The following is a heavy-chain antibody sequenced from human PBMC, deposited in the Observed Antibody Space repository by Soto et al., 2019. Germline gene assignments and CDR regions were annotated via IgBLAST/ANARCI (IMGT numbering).Heavy chain of an antibody. Sequence: SETLSLTCAVSGGSISSSNWWSWVRQPPGKGLEWIGEIYHSGSTNYNPSLKSRVTISVDTSKNQFSLKLSSVTAADTAVYYCARDSSEGDYYYGMDVWGQGTTVTVSS. CDR2: IYHSGST. V-gene: IGHV4-4*02. CDR3: ARDSSEGDYYYGMDV. D-gene: IGHD3-10*01. CDR1: GGSISSSNW. J-gene: IGHJ6*02.